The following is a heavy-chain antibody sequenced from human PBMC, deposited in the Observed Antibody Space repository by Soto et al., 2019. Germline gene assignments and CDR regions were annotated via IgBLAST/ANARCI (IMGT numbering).Heavy chain of an antibody. D-gene: IGHD3-3*01. J-gene: IGHJ4*02. CDR3: ARGYYDFWSGYFDY. V-gene: IGHV3-53*01. CDR2: IYSGGST. CDR1: GFTVSSNY. Sequence: GGSLRLSCAASGFTVSSNYMSWVRQAPGKGLEWVSVIYSGGSTYYADSVKGRFTISRDNSKKTLYLQMNSLRAEDTAVYYCARGYYDFWSGYFDYGGQGTLVTVSS.